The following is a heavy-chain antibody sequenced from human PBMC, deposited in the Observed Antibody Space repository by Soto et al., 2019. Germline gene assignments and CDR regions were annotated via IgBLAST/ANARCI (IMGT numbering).Heavy chain of an antibody. J-gene: IGHJ6*03. CDR3: AREVGTYYDFWSGYPEKNYYMDV. V-gene: IGHV4-59*01. D-gene: IGHD3-3*01. CDR2: IYYSGST. Sequence: PSETLSLTCTVSGGSISSYYWSWIRQPPGKGLEWIGYIYYSGSTNYNPSLKSRVTISVDTSKNQFSLKLSSVTAADTAVYYCAREVGTYYDFWSGYPEKNYYMDVWGKGTTVTVSS. CDR1: GGSISSYY.